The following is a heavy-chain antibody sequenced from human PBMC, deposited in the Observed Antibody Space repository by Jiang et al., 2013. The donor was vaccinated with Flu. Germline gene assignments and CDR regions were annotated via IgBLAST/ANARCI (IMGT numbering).Heavy chain of an antibody. Sequence: FTSYDINWVRQATGQGLEWMGWMNPNSGNTGYAQKFQGRVTMTRNTSISTAYMELSSLRSEDTAVYYCARVGHYNWFDPWGQGTLVTVSS. CDR2: MNPNSGNT. CDR3: ARVGHYNWFDP. CDR1: FTSYD. V-gene: IGHV1-8*01. D-gene: IGHD3-3*02. J-gene: IGHJ5*02.